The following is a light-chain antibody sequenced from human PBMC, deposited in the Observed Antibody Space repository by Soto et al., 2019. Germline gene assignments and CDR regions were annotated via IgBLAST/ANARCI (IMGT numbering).Light chain of an antibody. CDR1: SSDVGSYNY. CDR2: DVT. Sequence: QSVLAQPASVSGSPGQSITIFCTGTSSDVGSYNYVSWYQQHPGRAPKLMIYDVTNRPSGVSNRFSGSKSGSTASLTISGLQAEDEADYFCTSYTTTSTYVFGTGTKFTVL. V-gene: IGLV2-14*03. CDR3: TSYTTTSTYV. J-gene: IGLJ1*01.